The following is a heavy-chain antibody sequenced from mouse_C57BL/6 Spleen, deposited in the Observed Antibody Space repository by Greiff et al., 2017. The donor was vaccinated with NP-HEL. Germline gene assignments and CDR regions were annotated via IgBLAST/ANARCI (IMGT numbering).Heavy chain of an antibody. Sequence: VQLQQPGAELVMPGASVKLSCKASGYTFTSYWMHWVKQRPGQGLEWIGEIDPSDSYTNYNQKFKGKSTLTVDKSSSTAYMQLSSLTSEDSAVYYCARAYRSWYFDVWGTGTTVTVSS. CDR3: ARAYRSWYFDV. CDR1: GYTFTSYW. V-gene: IGHV1-69*01. CDR2: IDPSDSYT. D-gene: IGHD2-14*01. J-gene: IGHJ1*03.